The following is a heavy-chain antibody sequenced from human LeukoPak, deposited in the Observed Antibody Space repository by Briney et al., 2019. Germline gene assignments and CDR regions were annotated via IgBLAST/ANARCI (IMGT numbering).Heavy chain of an antibody. CDR2: ISGSGGST. V-gene: IGHV3-23*01. J-gene: IGHJ4*02. Sequence: RPGGSLRLSCAASGFTFSSYAMSWVRQAPGKGLEWVSAISGSGGSTYYADSVKGRFTISRDNSKNTLYLQMNSLRAEDTAVYYCARSLALPWIQLWSPFDYWGQGTLVTVSS. CDR1: GFTFSSYA. D-gene: IGHD5-18*01. CDR3: ARSLALPWIQLWSPFDY.